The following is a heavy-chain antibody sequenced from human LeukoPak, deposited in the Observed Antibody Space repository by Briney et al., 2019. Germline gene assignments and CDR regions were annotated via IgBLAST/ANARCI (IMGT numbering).Heavy chain of an antibody. CDR1: GYTFTGYY. J-gene: IGHJ4*02. Sequence: ASVKVSCKASGYTFTGYYMHWVRQAPGQGLEWMGWINPNSGGTNYAQKFQGRVTMTRDTSISTAYMELSRLRSDDTAVYYCARVGSGSYRGKFDYWGQGTLVTVSS. CDR2: INPNSGGT. V-gene: IGHV1-2*02. D-gene: IGHD3-10*01. CDR3: ARVGSGSYRGKFDY.